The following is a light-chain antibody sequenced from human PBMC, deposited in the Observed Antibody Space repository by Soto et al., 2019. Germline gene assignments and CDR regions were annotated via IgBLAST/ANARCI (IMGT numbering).Light chain of an antibody. CDR3: QQYNNWPLWT. CDR1: QSVSNNY. V-gene: IGKV3-20*01. Sequence: EIVLTKSPGTLSLSPGERATLSCRAIQSVSNNYLAWYQQKPGQAPRLLIYGASNRATGIPDRFSGNGSGTDFTLTISSLQSEDFAVYYCQQYNNWPLWTFGQGTKV. J-gene: IGKJ1*01. CDR2: GAS.